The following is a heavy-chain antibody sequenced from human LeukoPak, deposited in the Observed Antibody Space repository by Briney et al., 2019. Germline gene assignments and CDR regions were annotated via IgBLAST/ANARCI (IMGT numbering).Heavy chain of an antibody. V-gene: IGHV4-34*01. J-gene: IGHJ4*02. CDR1: GGSFSGYY. Sequence: KPSETLSLTCAVYGGSFSGYYWSWIRQPPGKGLEWIGYIYHSGSTYYNPSLKSRVTISVDRSKNQFSLKLSSVAAADTAVYYCARAERKYYFDYWGQGTLVTVSS. CDR3: ARAERKYYFDY. CDR2: IYHSGST.